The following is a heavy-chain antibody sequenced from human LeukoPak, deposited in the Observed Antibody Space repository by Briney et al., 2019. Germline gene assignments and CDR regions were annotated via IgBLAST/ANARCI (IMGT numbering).Heavy chain of an antibody. Sequence: PSETLSLTCAVYGGSFSGYYWSWIRQPPGKGLEWIGEINHSGSTNYNPSLRSRVTISVDTSKNQFSLKLSSVTAADTAVYYCARVSGYDWEGFYDYWGQGTLVTVSS. CDR3: ARVSGYDWEGFYDY. J-gene: IGHJ4*02. CDR1: GGSFSGYY. D-gene: IGHD5-12*01. CDR2: INHSGST. V-gene: IGHV4-34*01.